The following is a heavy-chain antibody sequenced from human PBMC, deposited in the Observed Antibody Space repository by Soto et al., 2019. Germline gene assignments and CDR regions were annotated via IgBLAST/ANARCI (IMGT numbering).Heavy chain of an antibody. V-gene: IGHV4-39*01. J-gene: IGHJ5*02. CDR1: GGSISSSTYY. D-gene: IGHD3-16*02. CDR2: IYYSGST. Sequence: QPQLRESGPGLVKPSETLSLTCTVSGGSISSSTYYWGWIRQPPGKGLEWIGTIYYSGSTYYNPSLKSRVTISVDTSKNQFSLKLSSVTAADTAVYYCARGAAVIDSTGFDWFDPWGQGTLVTVSS. CDR3: ARGAAVIDSTGFDWFDP.